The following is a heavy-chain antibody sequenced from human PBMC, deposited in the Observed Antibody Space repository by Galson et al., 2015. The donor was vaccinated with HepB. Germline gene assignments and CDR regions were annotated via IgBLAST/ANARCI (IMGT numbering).Heavy chain of an antibody. CDR1: GVSIGTYY. CDR3: ASHPDYGDY. V-gene: IGHV4-4*09. Sequence: ETLSLTCTVSGVSIGTYYWSWFRQSPGKRMEWLGYISSDGTTTYSPSLKSRISISVDTAKRRLSLTVRSVTAADTAVYSCASHPDYGDYWGQGTLVTVSS. CDR2: ISSDGTT. J-gene: IGHJ4*01.